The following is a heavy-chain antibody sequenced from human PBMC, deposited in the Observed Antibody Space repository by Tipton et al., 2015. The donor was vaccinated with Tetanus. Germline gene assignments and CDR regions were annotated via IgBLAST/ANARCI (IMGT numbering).Heavy chain of an antibody. V-gene: IGHV4-34*09. CDR1: GGSLSRYY. CDR2: IHYSGST. J-gene: IGHJ3*02. CDR3: AREGAPRAFDI. Sequence: GLVKPSETLSLTCAVYGGSLSRYYWTWIRQPPGKGLEWIGNIHYSGSTFYNPSLKSRVTISVDTSKNQFSLKLNSVTAADTAVYYCAREGAPRAFDIWGQGTMVTVSS.